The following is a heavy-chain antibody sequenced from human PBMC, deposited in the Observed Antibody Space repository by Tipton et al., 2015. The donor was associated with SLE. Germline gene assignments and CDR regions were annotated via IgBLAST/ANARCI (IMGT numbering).Heavy chain of an antibody. CDR3: TRDPYYYDSSGSPYSY. Sequence: TLSLTCTVSGGSISSGSYYWSWIRQPAGKGLEWIGYIYTSGSTNYNPALKSRVTISVDTSKNQFSLKLNSVTAADTAVYYCTRDPYYYDSSGSPYSYWGQGTLVTVSS. D-gene: IGHD3-22*01. J-gene: IGHJ4*02. CDR2: IYTSGST. V-gene: IGHV4-61*09. CDR1: GGSISSGSYY.